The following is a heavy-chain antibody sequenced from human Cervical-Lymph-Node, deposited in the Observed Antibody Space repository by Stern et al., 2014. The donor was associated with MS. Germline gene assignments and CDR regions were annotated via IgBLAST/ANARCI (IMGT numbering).Heavy chain of an antibody. CDR2: IYPGYSDT. Sequence: EVHLVESGAEVKKPGESLKISCKGSGYSFTANWIAWVRQMPGKGLEWMGIIYPGYSDTRYSPSFQGQVTISADKSISTAYLQWSSLKASDTAMYYCARDYGDYAFDYWGQGTLVTVSS. V-gene: IGHV5-51*01. CDR3: ARDYGDYAFDY. CDR1: GYSFTANW. J-gene: IGHJ4*02. D-gene: IGHD4-17*01.